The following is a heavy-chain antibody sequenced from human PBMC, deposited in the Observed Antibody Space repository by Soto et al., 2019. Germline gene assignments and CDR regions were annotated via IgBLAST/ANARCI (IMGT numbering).Heavy chain of an antibody. Sequence: PSATLSLSCAASGVSFSGYNWSWIRQPPGKGLEWIGEINNSGSTNYNPSLKSGVTISVNTSKNKFSLKLSSVTAADTAVYYCATLGDRRRTSRYGTYYGMDGCREGTTV. D-gene: IGHD2-2*01. CDR1: GVSFSGYN. V-gene: IGHV4-34*01. CDR3: ATLGDRRRTSRYGTYYGMDG. J-gene: IGHJ6*02. CDR2: INNSGST.